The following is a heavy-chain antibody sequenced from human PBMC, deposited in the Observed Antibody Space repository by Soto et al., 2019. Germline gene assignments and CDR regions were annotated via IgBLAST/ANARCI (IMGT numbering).Heavy chain of an antibody. D-gene: IGHD6-6*01. J-gene: IGHJ4*02. CDR3: AREAIAARPAPPARAIHFDY. CDR2: IYYSGST. CDR1: GGSISSGGYY. Sequence: SETLSLTCTVSGGSISSGGYYWSWIRQHPGKGLEWIGYIYYSGSTYYNPSLKSRVTISVDTSKNQFSLKLSSVTAADTAVYYCAREAIAARPAPPARAIHFDYWGQGTLVTVSS. V-gene: IGHV4-31*03.